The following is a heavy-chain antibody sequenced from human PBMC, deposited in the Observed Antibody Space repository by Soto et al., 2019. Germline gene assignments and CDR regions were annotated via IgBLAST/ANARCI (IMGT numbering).Heavy chain of an antibody. V-gene: IGHV3-33*01. CDR1: GFTFSSYG. CDR2: IWYDGSNK. J-gene: IGHJ4*02. Sequence: SLSLSCAASGFTFSSYGMHWVRQAPGKGLEWVAVIWYDGSNKYYADSVKDRFTISRDNSKNTLYLQMNSLRAEDTAVYYCARAGIAVAGDFDYWGQGTLVTVSS. CDR3: ARAGIAVAGDFDY. D-gene: IGHD6-19*01.